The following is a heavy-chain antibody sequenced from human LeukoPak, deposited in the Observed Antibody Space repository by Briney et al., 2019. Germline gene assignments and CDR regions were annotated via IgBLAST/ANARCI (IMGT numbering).Heavy chain of an antibody. CDR3: ANSFSSGRYGFPRY. CDR1: GFTFSSYG. D-gene: IGHD6-19*01. CDR2: ISYDGSNK. J-gene: IGHJ4*02. Sequence: PGGSLRLSCAASGFTFSSYGMHWVRRAPGKGLEWVAVISYDGSNKYYADSVKGRFTISRDNSKNTLYLQMNSLRAEDTAVYYCANSFSSGRYGFPRYWGQGTLVTVSS. V-gene: IGHV3-30*18.